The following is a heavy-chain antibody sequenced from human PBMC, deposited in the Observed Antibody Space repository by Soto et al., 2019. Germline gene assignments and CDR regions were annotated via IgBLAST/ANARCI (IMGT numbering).Heavy chain of an antibody. Sequence: SETLSLTCVVSGYSISSNYLWGWIRQPPGKGLEWTGSTYPSGSTYYNPSLKSRVTISVDTSKNQFSLELTSVTAADTAVYYCARLPPVRYFDSWGQGALVTVSS. CDR3: ARLPPVRYFDS. J-gene: IGHJ4*02. D-gene: IGHD3-9*01. CDR1: GYSISSNYL. CDR2: TYPSGST. V-gene: IGHV4-38-2*01.